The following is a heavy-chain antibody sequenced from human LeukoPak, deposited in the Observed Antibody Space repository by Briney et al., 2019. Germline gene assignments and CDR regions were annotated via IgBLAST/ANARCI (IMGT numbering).Heavy chain of an antibody. J-gene: IGHJ6*02. V-gene: IGHV3-7*01. CDR3: AREESSGWYPPPYYYGMDV. CDR2: IKQDGSEK. D-gene: IGHD6-19*01. Sequence: GGSLRLSCAASGFTFSSYWMSWVRQAPGKGLEWVANIKQDGSEKYYVDSVKGRFTISRDNAKNSLYLQMNSLRAEDTAVYYCAREESSGWYPPPYYYGMDVWGQGTTVTVSS. CDR1: GFTFSSYW.